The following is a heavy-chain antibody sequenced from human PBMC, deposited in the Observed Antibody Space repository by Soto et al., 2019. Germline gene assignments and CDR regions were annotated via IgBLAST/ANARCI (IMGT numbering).Heavy chain of an antibody. Sequence: EVQLVESGGNLVQPGGSLRLSCAASGFTLSRYWMHWVRQAPGKGLVWVSRINSDGSSTNYADSVKGRFIISRDNAKNTLYLQMDSLRAEDTAVYYCARAGGQYCTTSSCYTFFDYWGQGILVTVSS. CDR2: INSDGSST. CDR3: ARAGGQYCTTSSCYTFFDY. V-gene: IGHV3-74*01. CDR1: GFTLSRYW. J-gene: IGHJ4*02. D-gene: IGHD2-2*02.